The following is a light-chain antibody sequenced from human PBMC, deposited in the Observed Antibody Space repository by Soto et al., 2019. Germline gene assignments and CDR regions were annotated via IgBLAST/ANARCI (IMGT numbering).Light chain of an antibody. J-gene: IGKJ2*01. CDR1: HHISVY. CDR3: QQYDNLPST. CDR2: DAS. V-gene: IGKV1-33*01. Sequence: DFQKTQSPSSLSASVGDRVTITCHASHHISVYLSWFQQKPGKAPNLLIYDASNLEAGVPSRFSGGGSGTEFTFTISSLQPEDVETYYCQQYDNLPSTFGQGTK.